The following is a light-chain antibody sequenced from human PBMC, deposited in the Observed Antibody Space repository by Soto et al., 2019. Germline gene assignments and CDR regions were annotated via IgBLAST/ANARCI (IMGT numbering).Light chain of an antibody. J-gene: IGKJ4*01. CDR1: QGISNY. CDR2: AAS. CDR3: QQYNSAPLT. V-gene: IGKV1-27*01. Sequence: DIQMTQSPSSLSASVGDRVTITCRASQGISNYVAWYQQKPGKVPKLLIYAASTLHSGVPSRFSGSGSGTDFTLPISSLQPDDVATYYCQQYNSAPLTFGGGTKVEIK.